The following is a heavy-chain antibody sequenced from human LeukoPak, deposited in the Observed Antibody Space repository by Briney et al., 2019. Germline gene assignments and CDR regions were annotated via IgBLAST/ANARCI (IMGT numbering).Heavy chain of an antibody. J-gene: IGHJ6*02. CDR1: GFTFSSYA. CDR2: ISGSGGST. V-gene: IGHV3-23*01. Sequence: GGSLRLSCAASGFTFSSYAMSWVRQAPGKGLEWVSAISGSGGSTYYADSVKGRFTISRDNSKNTLYLQMNSLRAEDTAVYYCATGLLWFGELLRTGDYYYGMDVWGQGTTVTVSS. D-gene: IGHD3-10*01. CDR3: ATGLLWFGELLRTGDYYYGMDV.